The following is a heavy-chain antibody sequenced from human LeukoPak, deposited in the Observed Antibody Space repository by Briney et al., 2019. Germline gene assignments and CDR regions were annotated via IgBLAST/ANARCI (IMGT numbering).Heavy chain of an antibody. V-gene: IGHV1-2*02. D-gene: IGHD2-21*01. CDR1: GYTFTGNY. Sequence: ASVKVSCKASGYTFTGNYMHWLRQTPGHGLEWMGWINPNSGDTKYARKFQDRVTITRDTSISTAYMELNRLRFDDTAIYYCARAIGHFDIWGQGTMITVSS. CDR2: INPNSGDT. J-gene: IGHJ3*02. CDR3: ARAIGHFDI.